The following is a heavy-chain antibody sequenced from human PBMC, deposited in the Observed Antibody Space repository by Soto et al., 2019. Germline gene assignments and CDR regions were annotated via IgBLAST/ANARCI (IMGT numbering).Heavy chain of an antibody. D-gene: IGHD1-1*01. CDR3: ARGRYGDY. CDR2: ISAHNGNT. Sequence: QVHLVQSGAEVKKPGASVKVSCKGSGYAFTTYGITWVRQAPGQGLEWMGWISAHNGNTNYAQKLQGRVTVTRDTSTSTAYMELRRRISDDTAVYYCARGRYGDYWGQGALVTVSS. CDR1: GYAFTTYG. J-gene: IGHJ4*02. V-gene: IGHV1-18*01.